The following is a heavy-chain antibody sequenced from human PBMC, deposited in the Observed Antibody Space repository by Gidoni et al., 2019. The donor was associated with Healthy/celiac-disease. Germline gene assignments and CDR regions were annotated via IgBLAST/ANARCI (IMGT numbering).Heavy chain of an antibody. V-gene: IGHV3-7*01. J-gene: IGHJ4*02. D-gene: IGHD4-17*01. CDR2: IKQDGSEK. CDR3: ARDSPDYGDCPDY. Sequence: EVQLVESGGGLVQPGGSLRLSCAASGFTFSSYWMSWVRQAPGKGLEWVANIKQDGSEKYYVDSVKGRFTISRDNAKNSLYLQMNSLRAEDTAVYYCARDSPDYGDCPDYWGQGTLVTVSS. CDR1: GFTFSSYW.